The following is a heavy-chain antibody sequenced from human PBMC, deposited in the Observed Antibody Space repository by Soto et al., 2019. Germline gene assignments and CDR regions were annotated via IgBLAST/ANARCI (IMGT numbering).Heavy chain of an antibody. Sequence: GASVKVSCKASGYTFTSYYMHWVRQAPGQGLEWMGIINPSGGSTSYAQKFQGRVTMTRDTSTSTVYMELSSLRSEDTAVYYCARDPQFVSDCSSTSCPEYYYYYYMDVWGKGTTVTVSS. V-gene: IGHV1-46*03. CDR2: INPSGGST. D-gene: IGHD2-2*01. CDR1: GYTFTSYY. J-gene: IGHJ6*03. CDR3: ARDPQFVSDCSSTSCPEYYYYYYMDV.